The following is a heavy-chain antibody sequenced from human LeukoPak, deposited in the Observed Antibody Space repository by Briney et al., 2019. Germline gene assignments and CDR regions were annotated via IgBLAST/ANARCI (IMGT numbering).Heavy chain of an antibody. J-gene: IGHJ4*02. Sequence: TSETLSLTCAVYGGSFSGYYWSWIRQPPGKGPEWIGEINHSGSTNYNPSLKSRVTISVDTSKNQFSLKLSSVTAADTAVYYCARASIAARPERFDYWGQGTLVTVSS. CDR2: INHSGST. CDR3: ARASIAARPERFDY. V-gene: IGHV4-34*01. D-gene: IGHD6-6*01. CDR1: GGSFSGYY.